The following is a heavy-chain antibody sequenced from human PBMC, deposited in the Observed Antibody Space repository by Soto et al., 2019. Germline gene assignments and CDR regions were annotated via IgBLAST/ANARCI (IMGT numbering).Heavy chain of an antibody. J-gene: IGHJ6*02. V-gene: IGHV4-4*02. CDR1: GGSMSSGYW. CDR2: IYHSGST. CDR3: ARGDDPRCYYGMAV. Sequence: QVQLQESGPGLVKPSGTLSLTCAVSGGSMSSGYWWSWVRQPPGKGLEWIGEIYHSGSTNYNPSLKSRVTISVYKSKNQFSLKLSSVTAADTAVYYCARGDDPRCYYGMAVWGQGTTVTVSS. D-gene: IGHD1-1*01.